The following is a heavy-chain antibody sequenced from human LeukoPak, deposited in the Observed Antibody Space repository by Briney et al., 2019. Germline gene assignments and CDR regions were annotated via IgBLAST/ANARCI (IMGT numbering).Heavy chain of an antibody. V-gene: IGHV4-34*01. CDR3: ARGRPPYYDFWSGCYPDFDY. D-gene: IGHD3-3*01. J-gene: IGHJ4*02. CDR1: GGSFSGYY. CDR2: INHSGST. Sequence: PSETLSLTCAVYGGSFSGYYWSWSRQPPGKGLEWIGEINHSGSTNYNPSLKSRVTISVDTSKNQFSLKLSSVTAADTAVYYCARGRPPYYDFWSGCYPDFDYWGQGTLVTVSS.